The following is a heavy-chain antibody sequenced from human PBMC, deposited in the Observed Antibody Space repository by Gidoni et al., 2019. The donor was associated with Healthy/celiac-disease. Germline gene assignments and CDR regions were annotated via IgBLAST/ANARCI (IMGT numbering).Heavy chain of an antibody. CDR3: ARDYVRITGTTPPDWFDP. CDR2: ISAYNGNT. J-gene: IGHJ5*02. D-gene: IGHD1-20*01. V-gene: IGHV1-18*01. CDR1: GYTFTSYG. Sequence: QVQLVQSGAEVKKPGASVKVSCTASGYTFTSYGISWVRQAPGQGLEWMGWISAYNGNTNYAQKLQGRVTMTTDTSTSTAYMELRSLRSDDTAVYYCARDYVRITGTTPPDWFDPWGQGTLVTVSS.